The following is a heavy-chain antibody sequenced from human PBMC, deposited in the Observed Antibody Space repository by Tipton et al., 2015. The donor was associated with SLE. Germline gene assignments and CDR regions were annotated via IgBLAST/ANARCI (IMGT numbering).Heavy chain of an antibody. CDR1: GGSFSGYY. V-gene: IGHV4-34*01. Sequence: TLSLTCAVYGGSFSGYYWSWIRQSPGKGLEWIAEINPSGSNNYNPSLMSRVTISVDTSKNQFSLKLTSVTAADMAVYFCASTLPGGEFDFWGQGTLVTVSS. CDR2: INPSGSN. J-gene: IGHJ4*02. CDR3: ASTLPGGEFDF. D-gene: IGHD3-16*01.